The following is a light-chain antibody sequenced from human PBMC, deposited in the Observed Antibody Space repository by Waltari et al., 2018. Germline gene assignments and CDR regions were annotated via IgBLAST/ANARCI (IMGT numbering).Light chain of an antibody. CDR2: AAS. Sequence: DIQMTQSPSSLSASVGDRVTITCRASQSVSIYGNWYQQKPGKAPNLLIYAASSLQSGVPSRFSGSGSGTDFSLTISSLQPGDFATYYCQQSFTTPQNTFGQGTRLEIK. CDR1: QSVSIY. V-gene: IGKV1-39*01. CDR3: QQSFTTPQNT. J-gene: IGKJ2*01.